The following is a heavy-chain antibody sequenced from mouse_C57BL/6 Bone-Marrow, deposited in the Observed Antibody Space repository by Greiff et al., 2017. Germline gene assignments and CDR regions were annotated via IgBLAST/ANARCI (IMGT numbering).Heavy chain of an antibody. Sequence: QVQLQQPGAELVRPGTSVKLSCKASGYTFTSYWMHWVKQRPGQGLEWIGVIDPSDSYTNYNQKFKGKATSTVDTSSSTAYMQLSSLTSEDSAVYYCARMGLTTVVRYFDYWGQGTTLTVSS. J-gene: IGHJ2*01. V-gene: IGHV1-59*01. CDR3: ARMGLTTVVRYFDY. CDR2: IDPSDSYT. CDR1: GYTFTSYW. D-gene: IGHD1-1*01.